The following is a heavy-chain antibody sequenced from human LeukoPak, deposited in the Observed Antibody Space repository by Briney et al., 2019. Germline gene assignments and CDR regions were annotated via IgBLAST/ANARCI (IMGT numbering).Heavy chain of an antibody. D-gene: IGHD3-22*01. V-gene: IGHV3-33*01. J-gene: IGHJ4*02. Sequence: GGSLRLSCAASGFTFSSYAMYWVRQAPGKGLEWVTNIWYDGSNKYYADSVKGRFTISRDYSKNTLYLQMNSLRAEDTAVYYCARGLFNYDNSGLNYWGQGTRVTVSS. CDR1: GFTFSSYA. CDR3: ARGLFNYDNSGLNY. CDR2: IWYDGSNK.